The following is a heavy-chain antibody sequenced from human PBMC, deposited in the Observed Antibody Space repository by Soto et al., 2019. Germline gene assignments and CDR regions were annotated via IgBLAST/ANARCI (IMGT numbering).Heavy chain of an antibody. J-gene: IGHJ3*02. CDR3: ARGYSMIAVAGAFDI. V-gene: IGHV3-13*01. Sequence: GGSLKLSCAASGFTFSSYDMHWVRQATGKGLEWVSAIGTAGDTYYPGSVKGRFTISRENAKNSLYLQMNSLRAGDTAVYSCARGYSMIAVAGAFDIWGQGTMVTVSS. CDR1: GFTFSSYD. D-gene: IGHD6-19*01. CDR2: IGTAGDT.